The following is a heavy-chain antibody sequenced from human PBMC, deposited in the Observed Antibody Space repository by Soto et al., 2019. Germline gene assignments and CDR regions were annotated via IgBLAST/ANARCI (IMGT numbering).Heavy chain of an antibody. J-gene: IGHJ6*02. CDR1: GFTFSSYA. CDR3: ATRRDASYYYCGMDV. Sequence: PGGSLRLSCAASGFTFSSYAMSWVRQAPGKGLEWVSAISGSGGSTYYADSVKGRFTISRDNSKNTLYLQMNSLRAEDTAVYYCATRRDASYYYCGMDVWGQGTTVTVPS. V-gene: IGHV3-23*01. D-gene: IGHD2-2*01. CDR2: ISGSGGST.